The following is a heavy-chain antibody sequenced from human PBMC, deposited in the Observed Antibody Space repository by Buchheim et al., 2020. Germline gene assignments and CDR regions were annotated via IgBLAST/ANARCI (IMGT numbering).Heavy chain of an antibody. CDR2: INHSGST. D-gene: IGHD1-26*01. Sequence: QVQLQQWGAGLLKPSETLSLTCAVYGGSFSGYYWSWIRQPPGKGLEWIGEINHSGSTNYNPSLKSRVTISVDTSKNQLSLKLSSVTAADTAVYYCASSGLNIVGATYFDYWGQGTL. J-gene: IGHJ4*02. CDR1: GGSFSGYY. V-gene: IGHV4-34*01. CDR3: ASSGLNIVGATYFDY.